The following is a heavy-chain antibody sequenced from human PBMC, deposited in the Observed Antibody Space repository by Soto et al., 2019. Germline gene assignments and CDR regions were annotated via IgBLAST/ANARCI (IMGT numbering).Heavy chain of an antibody. D-gene: IGHD7-27*01. Sequence: GGSLRLSCAASGFTFSNSWMYWVRQAPGRGLVWASRINPAGSATDYADSVNGRFTISRDNARNTLYLQMNSLRAEDTAVYYCARATMGTLDYWGQGTVVTVSS. V-gene: IGHV3-74*01. CDR3: ARATMGTLDY. CDR2: INPAGSAT. J-gene: IGHJ4*02. CDR1: GFTFSNSW.